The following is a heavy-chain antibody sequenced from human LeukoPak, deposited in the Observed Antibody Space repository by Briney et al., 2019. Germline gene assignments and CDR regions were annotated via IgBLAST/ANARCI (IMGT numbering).Heavy chain of an antibody. CDR2: ISSSGSTI. Sequence: GGSLRLSCAASGFTFSSYNMNWVRQAPGKGLEWVSYISSSGSTIYYADSVKGRFTISRDNAKNSLYLQMNSLRAEDTAVYYCARDLSGVTGYTYGRGIDYWGQGTLVTVSS. CDR3: ARDLSGVTGYTYGRGIDY. D-gene: IGHD5-18*01. J-gene: IGHJ4*02. V-gene: IGHV3-48*01. CDR1: GFTFSSYN.